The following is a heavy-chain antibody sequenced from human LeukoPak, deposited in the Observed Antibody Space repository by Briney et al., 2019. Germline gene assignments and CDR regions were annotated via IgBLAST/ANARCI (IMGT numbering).Heavy chain of an antibody. Sequence: GRSLRLSCAASGFTFSSYGMHWVRQAPGKGLEWVAVISYDGSNKYYADSVKGRFTISRDNSKNTLYLQMNSLRAEDTAVYYCAKDYSSTSCYCLDYWGQGTLVTVSS. D-gene: IGHD2-2*01. CDR3: AKDYSSTSCYCLDY. J-gene: IGHJ4*02. CDR2: ISYDGSNK. CDR1: GFTFSSYG. V-gene: IGHV3-30*18.